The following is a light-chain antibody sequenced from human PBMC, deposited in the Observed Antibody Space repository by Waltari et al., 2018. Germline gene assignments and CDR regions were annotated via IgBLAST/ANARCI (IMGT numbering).Light chain of an antibody. Sequence: QPALTQPPSASGSPGQPVTISCTGTSSDVRGNKYVSWYQQHPGKAPKVMIYEVSKRPSGVPDRFSGSKSGNTASLTVSGLQAEDEADYYCSSYAGSNNLVFGGGTKLTVL. CDR1: SSDVRGNKY. V-gene: IGLV2-8*01. CDR2: EVS. J-gene: IGLJ2*01. CDR3: SSYAGSNNLV.